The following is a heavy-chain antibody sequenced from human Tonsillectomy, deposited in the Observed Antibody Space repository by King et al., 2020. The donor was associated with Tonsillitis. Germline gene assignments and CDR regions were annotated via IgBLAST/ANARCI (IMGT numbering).Heavy chain of an antibody. J-gene: IGHJ4*02. CDR3: AGQKSTRASGGPVDY. CDR1: RFTFSNYT. CDR2: ISSSSSYI. Sequence: EVQLVESGGGLVKPRGSLRLACVGSRFTFSNYTMNWVRQAPGKGLEWVSSISSSSSYIYYADSVKGRFTVSRDNAKNSLYLQMSSLRAEDTAVYYCAGQKSTRASGGPVDYWGQGTLVTVSS. D-gene: IGHD1-1*01. V-gene: IGHV3-21*01.